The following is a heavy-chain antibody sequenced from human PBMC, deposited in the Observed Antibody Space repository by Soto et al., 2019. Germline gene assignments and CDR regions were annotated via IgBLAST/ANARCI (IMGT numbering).Heavy chain of an antibody. Sequence: SENLSLTCAVCGGSISRNDWWTWVRQPPGKGLEWIAETFHSGSTNYNPSLKSRVTISVDKSKKHFSLKLSSVAAADTAVYYCARGSDYYQYGMDVWGQGTTVT. CDR3: ARGSDYYQYGMDV. J-gene: IGHJ6*02. CDR1: GGSISRNDW. CDR2: TFHSGST. V-gene: IGHV4-4*02.